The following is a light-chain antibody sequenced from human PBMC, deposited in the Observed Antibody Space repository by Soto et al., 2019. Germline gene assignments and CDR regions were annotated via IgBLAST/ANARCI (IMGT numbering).Light chain of an antibody. V-gene: IGKV3-20*01. CDR1: QSVPSSY. J-gene: IGKJ2*01. CDR2: DTS. Sequence: DIVLTQSPGTLSLSPGARATLSCRASQSVPSSYLAWYQQKPGQAPRLLIYDTSSRATGIPDRFSCSGSGTDFILTIGRLEPEDSAVYYFQQHGGPSLDTFGQGTKLEI. CDR3: QQHGGPSLDT.